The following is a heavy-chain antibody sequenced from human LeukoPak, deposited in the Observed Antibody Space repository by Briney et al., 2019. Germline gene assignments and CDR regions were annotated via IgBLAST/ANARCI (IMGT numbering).Heavy chain of an antibody. Sequence: GGSLRLSCAASGFTFSSYWMHWVRQAPGKGLEWVSSISSSSSYIYYADSVKGRFTISRDNAKNSLYLQMNSLRAEDTAVYYCARDSSSWYVGLFDYWGQGTLVTVSS. CDR1: GFTFSSYW. J-gene: IGHJ4*02. CDR3: ARDSSSWYVGLFDY. CDR2: ISSSSSYI. V-gene: IGHV3-21*01. D-gene: IGHD6-13*01.